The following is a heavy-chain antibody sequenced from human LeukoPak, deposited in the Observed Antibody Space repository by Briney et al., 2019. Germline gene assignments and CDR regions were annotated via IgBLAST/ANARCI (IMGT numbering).Heavy chain of an antibody. CDR2: IWYDGSNK. CDR1: GFTFSSYG. CDR3: AGDLRSLRKSVTTSGY. D-gene: IGHD4-17*01. Sequence: GGSLRLSCAASGFTFSSYGMHWVRQAPGKGLEWVAVIWYDGSNKYYADSVKGRFTISRDNSKNTLYLQMNSLRAEDTAVYYCAGDLRSLRKSVTTSGYWGQGTLVTVSS. J-gene: IGHJ4*02. V-gene: IGHV3-33*01.